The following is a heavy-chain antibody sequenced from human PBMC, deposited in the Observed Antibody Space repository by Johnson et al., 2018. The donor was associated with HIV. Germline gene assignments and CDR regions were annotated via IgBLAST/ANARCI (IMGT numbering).Heavy chain of an antibody. CDR3: ARSGPNWAFDF. V-gene: IGHV3-20*04. CDR1: GFTFDDYG. D-gene: IGHD1-1*01. J-gene: IGHJ3*01. Sequence: EVQLVESGGGVVRPGGSLRLSCAASGFTFDDYGMSWVRQAPGKGLEWVSRISSDGSSTYYADSVKGRFTISRDNARNTMFVQMKSLRAEDTAVYYCARSGPNWAFDFWGQGTMVTVSS. CDR2: ISSDGSST.